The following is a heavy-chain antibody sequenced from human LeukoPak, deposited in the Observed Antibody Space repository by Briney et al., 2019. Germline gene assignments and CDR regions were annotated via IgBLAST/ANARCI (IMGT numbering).Heavy chain of an antibody. Sequence: SGGSLRLSCAASGFTFDDYAMHWVRQAPGKGLEWVSGISWNSGSIGYADSVNGRFTISRDNAKNSLYLQMNSLRAEDMALYYCAKGLRGVVVTGAFDIWGQGTMVTVSS. J-gene: IGHJ3*02. CDR2: ISWNSGSI. CDR1: GFTFDDYA. CDR3: AKGLRGVVVTGAFDI. V-gene: IGHV3-9*03. D-gene: IGHD2-21*02.